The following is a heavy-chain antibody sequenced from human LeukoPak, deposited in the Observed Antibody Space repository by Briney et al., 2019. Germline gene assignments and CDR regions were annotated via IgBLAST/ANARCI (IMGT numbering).Heavy chain of an antibody. CDR1: GGSMSSSSYY. J-gene: IGHJ4*02. CDR3: ARGGQLWPRDDY. D-gene: IGHD3-16*01. V-gene: IGHV4-39*01. CDR2: IYYSGST. Sequence: SETLSLTCTVSGGSMSSSSYYWGWIRQPPGKGPEWIGSIYYSGSTYYNPSLKSRVTISVDTSKNQFSLKLSPVTAADTAVYYCARGGQLWPRDDYWGQGTLVTVSS.